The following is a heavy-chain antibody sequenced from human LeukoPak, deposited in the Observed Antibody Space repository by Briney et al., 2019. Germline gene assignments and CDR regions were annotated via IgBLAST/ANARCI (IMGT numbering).Heavy chain of an antibody. J-gene: IGHJ5*02. V-gene: IGHV3-23*01. D-gene: IGHD2-2*01. CDR1: GSTFSSYA. Sequence: GGSLRLSCAASGSTFSSYAMSWVRQAPGKGLEWVSAISGSGGSTYYADSVKGRFTISRDNSKNTLYLQMNSLRTEDTAVYYCARDIVVVPAASGDWFDPWGQGTLVTVSS. CDR2: ISGSGGST. CDR3: ARDIVVVPAASGDWFDP.